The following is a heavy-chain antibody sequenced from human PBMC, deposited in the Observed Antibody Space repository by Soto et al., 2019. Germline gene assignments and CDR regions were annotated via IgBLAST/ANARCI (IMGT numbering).Heavy chain of an antibody. CDR2: INHSGST. Sequence: SETLSLTCAVYGGSFSGYYWIWIRQPPGKGLEWIGEINHSGSTNYNPSLKSRVTISVDTSKNQFSLKLSSVTAADTAVYYCASRSIAARRKDYWGQGTLVTVSS. J-gene: IGHJ4*02. CDR1: GGSFSGYY. D-gene: IGHD6-6*01. V-gene: IGHV4-34*01. CDR3: ASRSIAARRKDY.